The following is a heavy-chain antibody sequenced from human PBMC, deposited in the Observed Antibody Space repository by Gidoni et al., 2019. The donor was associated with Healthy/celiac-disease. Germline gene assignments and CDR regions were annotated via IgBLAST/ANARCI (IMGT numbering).Heavy chain of an antibody. J-gene: IGHJ3*02. CDR1: GYTFTSYY. V-gene: IGHV1-46*01. Sequence: QVQLVQSGAEVKKPGASVKVSCKASGYTFTSYYMHWVRQAPGQGLEWMGIINPSGGSTSYAQKFQGRVTMTRDTSTSTVYMELSSLRSEDTAVYYCARTSAFYGDSRGGAFDIWGQGTMVTVSS. CDR3: ARTSAFYGDSRGGAFDI. D-gene: IGHD4-17*01. CDR2: INPSGGST.